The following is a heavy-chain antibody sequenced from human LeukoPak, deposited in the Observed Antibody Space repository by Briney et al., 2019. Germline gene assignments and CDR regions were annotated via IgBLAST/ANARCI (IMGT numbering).Heavy chain of an antibody. CDR3: ARSYSSSWLRAWFDP. CDR1: GYSFTSYW. J-gene: IGHJ5*02. CDR2: IYPGDSDT. Sequence: GESLKTSCKGSGYSFTSYWIGWVRQMPGKGLEWMGIIYPGDSDTRYSPSFQGQVTISADKSISTAYLQWSSLKASDTAMYYCARSYSSSWLRAWFDPWGQGTLVTVSS. D-gene: IGHD6-13*01. V-gene: IGHV5-51*01.